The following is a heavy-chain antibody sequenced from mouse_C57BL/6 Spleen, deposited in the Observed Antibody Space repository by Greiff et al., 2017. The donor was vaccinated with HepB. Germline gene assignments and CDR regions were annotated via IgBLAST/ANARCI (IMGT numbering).Heavy chain of an antibody. J-gene: IGHJ4*01. CDR3: AKDYDGYYYAMDY. V-gene: IGHV1-19*01. CDR1: GYTFTDYY. Sequence: EVKLVESGPVLVKPGASVKMSCKASGYTFTDYYMNWVKQSHGKSLEWIGVINPYNGGTSYNQKFKGKATLTVDKSSSTAYMELNSLTSEDSAVYYCAKDYDGYYYAMDYWGQGTSVTVSS. D-gene: IGHD2-4*01. CDR2: INPYNGGT.